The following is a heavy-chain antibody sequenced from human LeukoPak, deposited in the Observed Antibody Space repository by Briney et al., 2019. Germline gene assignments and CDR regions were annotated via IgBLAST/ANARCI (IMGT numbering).Heavy chain of an antibody. CDR2: ISAYNGNT. J-gene: IGHJ4*02. Sequence: ASVKVSCKASGYTFTSYGISWVRQAPGQGLEWMGWISAYNGNTNYAQKFQGRVTMTRDTSISTAYMELSRLRSDDTAVYYCARVPIAVAGNDYWGQGTLVTVSS. CDR3: ARVPIAVAGNDY. V-gene: IGHV1-18*01. CDR1: GYTFTSYG. D-gene: IGHD6-19*01.